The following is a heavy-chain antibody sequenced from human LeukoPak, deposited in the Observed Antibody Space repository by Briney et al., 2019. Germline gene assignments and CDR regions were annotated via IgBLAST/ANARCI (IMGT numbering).Heavy chain of an antibody. D-gene: IGHD7-27*01. CDR1: EYTFTGYY. J-gene: IGHJ2*01. CDR2: INSNNGVT. Sequence: ASVKVSCKASEYTFTGYYMHWVRQAPGQGLEWMGWINSNNGVTNYAQKFQGRVTMTRDTSVSTAYMELNRLRSDDTAVYYCACGEYYWYFDLWGRGTLVTVSS. CDR3: ACGEYYWYFDL. V-gene: IGHV1-2*02.